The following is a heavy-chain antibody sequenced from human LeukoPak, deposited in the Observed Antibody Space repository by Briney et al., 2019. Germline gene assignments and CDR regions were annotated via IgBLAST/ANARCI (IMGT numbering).Heavy chain of an antibody. CDR2: IKTDGSEK. CDR3: ASEYSSSWIGFFDY. Sequence: GALRLSCEGSGFAFSNYWMGWVRQAPGKGLQWVANIKTDGSEKYYVDSVKGRFTNSRDNAKNSLYLQMNSLRAEDTAVYYCASEYSSSWIGFFDYWGQGTLVTVSS. D-gene: IGHD6-6*01. J-gene: IGHJ4*02. CDR1: GFAFSNYW. V-gene: IGHV3-7*01.